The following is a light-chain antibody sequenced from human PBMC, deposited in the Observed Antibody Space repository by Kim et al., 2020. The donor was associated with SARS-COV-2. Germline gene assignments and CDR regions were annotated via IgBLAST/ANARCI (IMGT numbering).Light chain of an antibody. CDR3: QARDSNACV. Sequence: SYELTQPPSVSVSPGQTASIACSGDRLGEKHVSWYQQKPGQSPVLVIYHNNKRPSGIPERFSGSNSGNTATLTITGTQSVDEADYHCQARDSNACVFGAGTKVTVL. V-gene: IGLV3-1*01. CDR1: RLGEKH. CDR2: HNN. J-gene: IGLJ1*01.